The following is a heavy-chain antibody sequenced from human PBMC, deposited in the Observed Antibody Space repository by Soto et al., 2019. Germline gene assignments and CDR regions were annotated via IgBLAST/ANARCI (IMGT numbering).Heavy chain of an antibody. J-gene: IGHJ3*02. Sequence: GGSLRLSCAASGFTFSNAWMNWVRQAPGKGLEWVGRIKSKTDGGTTDYAAPVKGRFTISRDDSKNTLYLQMNSLKTEDTAVYYCTTDIAVAASDAFDIWGQGAMVTVSS. CDR2: IKSKTDGGTT. CDR1: GFTFSNAW. CDR3: TTDIAVAASDAFDI. D-gene: IGHD6-19*01. V-gene: IGHV3-15*07.